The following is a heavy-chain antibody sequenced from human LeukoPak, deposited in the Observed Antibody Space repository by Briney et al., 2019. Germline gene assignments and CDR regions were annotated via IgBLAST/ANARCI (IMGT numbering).Heavy chain of an antibody. CDR1: GVSISSADYY. V-gene: IGHV4-30-4*01. J-gene: IGHJ4*02. CDR3: ARRDGYGSIYYFDY. D-gene: IGHD3-10*01. Sequence: PSETLSLTCTVSGVSISSADYYWSWIRQPPGKGLEWIGYIYYSGSTYYNPSLKSRVTISVDTSKNQFSLKLSSVTAADTAVYYCARRDGYGSIYYFDYWGQGTLVTVSS. CDR2: IYYSGST.